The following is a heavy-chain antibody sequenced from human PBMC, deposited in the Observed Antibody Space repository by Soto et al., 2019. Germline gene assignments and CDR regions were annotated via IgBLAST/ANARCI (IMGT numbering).Heavy chain of an antibody. Sequence: PSETLSLTCTVSGGSISSSSYYWGWIRQPPGKGLEWIGSIYYSGSTYYNPSLKSRVTISVDTSKNQFSLKLSSVTAADTAVYYCARGIDNSSGYYGLDDAFDIWGQGTMVT. D-gene: IGHD3-22*01. V-gene: IGHV4-39*01. CDR2: IYYSGST. CDR3: ARGIDNSSGYYGLDDAFDI. CDR1: GGSISSSSYY. J-gene: IGHJ3*02.